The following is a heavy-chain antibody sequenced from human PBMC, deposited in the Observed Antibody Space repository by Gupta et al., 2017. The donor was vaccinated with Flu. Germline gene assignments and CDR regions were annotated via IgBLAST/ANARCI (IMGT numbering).Heavy chain of an antibody. CDR1: GFTFSDYE. D-gene: IGHD1-26*01. V-gene: IGHV3-48*03. Sequence: EVQLVESGGDLVQPGGSLRLSCAASGFTFSDYEMNWVRQAPGKGLEWVSYITAGGEIAYYADAVKGRFSISRDNAKNALYLQMNSLGAEDTAVYYCARVGHYFYYVNVWGKGTTVTVSS. CDR2: ITAGGEIA. J-gene: IGHJ6*03. CDR3: ARVGHYFYYVNV.